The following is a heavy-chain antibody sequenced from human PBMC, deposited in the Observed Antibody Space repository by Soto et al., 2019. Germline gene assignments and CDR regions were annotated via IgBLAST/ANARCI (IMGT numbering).Heavy chain of an antibody. J-gene: IGHJ4*02. Sequence: QVQLVESGGGVVQPGRSLRLSCAASGFTFSSYAMHWVRQAPGKGLEWVAVISYDGSNKYYADSVKGRFTISRDNSKNTLYLQMNSLSAEDTAMYYCAKGSLPISNTLWFDYWGQGTLVTVSS. D-gene: IGHD2-21*01. CDR3: AKGSLPISNTLWFDY. V-gene: IGHV3-30-3*01. CDR1: GFTFSSYA. CDR2: ISYDGSNK.